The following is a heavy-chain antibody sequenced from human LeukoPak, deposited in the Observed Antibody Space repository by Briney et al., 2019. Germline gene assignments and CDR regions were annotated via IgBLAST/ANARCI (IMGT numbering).Heavy chain of an antibody. J-gene: IGHJ6*03. D-gene: IGHD6-13*01. CDR3: ARGEAAAGPMDYMDV. Sequence: PSETLSLTCAVYGGSFSGYYWSWIRQPPGKGLEWLGEVNHSGSTNYNPPLKSRVPMSVDTSKNQFTLKLSSVTAADTAVYYCARGEAAAGPMDYMDVWGTGATVTVSS. V-gene: IGHV4-34*01. CDR1: GGSFSGYY. CDR2: VNHSGST.